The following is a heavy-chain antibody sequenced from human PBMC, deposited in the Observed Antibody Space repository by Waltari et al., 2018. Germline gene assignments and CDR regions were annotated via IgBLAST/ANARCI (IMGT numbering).Heavy chain of an antibody. CDR3: ARRRSSGSNYYGMDV. J-gene: IGHJ6*02. Sequence: QVQLVQSGAEVEKPGASVKAPCKCSGYTFIDHFMPWVRHAPGQGPEWMGWIYPKSGVTHYAQKFQGRVTMTMDTSINTVYMELGGLIFDDTAMYYCARRRSSGSNYYGMDVWGQGTTVTVSS. D-gene: IGHD6-19*01. CDR1: GYTFIDHF. V-gene: IGHV1-2*02. CDR2: IYPKSGVT.